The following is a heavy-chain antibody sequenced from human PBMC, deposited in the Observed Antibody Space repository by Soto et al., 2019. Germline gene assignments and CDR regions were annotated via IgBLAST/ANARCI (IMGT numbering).Heavy chain of an antibody. J-gene: IGHJ4*02. CDR1: GDSVSSNSAA. CDR2: TYYRSKWYN. CDR3: AREGMALGYCSGGSCYGFDY. V-gene: IGHV6-1*01. Sequence: SQTLSLTCAISGDSVSSNSAAWNWIRQSPSRGLKWLGRTYYRSKWYNDYTVSVKSRITINPDTSKNQFSLQLNSVTPEDTAVNFFAREGMALGYCSGGSCYGFDYWGQGTLVTVSS. D-gene: IGHD2-15*01.